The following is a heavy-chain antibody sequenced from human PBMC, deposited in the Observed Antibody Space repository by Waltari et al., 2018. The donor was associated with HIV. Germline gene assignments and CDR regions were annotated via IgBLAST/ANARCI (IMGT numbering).Heavy chain of an antibody. J-gene: IGHJ4*02. CDR3: AKDHYYDSSVIVMKYYFDY. CDR2: ISGSGGST. D-gene: IGHD3-22*01. Sequence: EVQLLESGGGLVQPGGSLRLSCAASGFTFSSYAMSWVRQAPGKGLEWVSAISGSGGSTYYADSVKGRFTISRDNSKNTLYLQMNSLRAEDTAVYYCAKDHYYDSSVIVMKYYFDYWGQGTLVTVSS. V-gene: IGHV3-23*01. CDR1: GFTFSSYA.